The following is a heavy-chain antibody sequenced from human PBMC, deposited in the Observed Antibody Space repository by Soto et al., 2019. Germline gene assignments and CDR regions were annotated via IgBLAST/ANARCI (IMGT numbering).Heavy chain of an antibody. J-gene: IGHJ4*02. CDR3: ATDKSRYYDSSGYSPTHTFDY. V-gene: IGHV1-24*01. Sequence: GASVKVSCKVSGYTLTELSMHWVRQAPGKGLEWMGGFDPEDGETIYAQKFQGRVTMTEDTSTDTAYMELSSLRSEDTAVYYCATDKSRYYDSSGYSPTHTFDYWGQGTLVTV. D-gene: IGHD3-22*01. CDR2: FDPEDGET. CDR1: GYTLTELS.